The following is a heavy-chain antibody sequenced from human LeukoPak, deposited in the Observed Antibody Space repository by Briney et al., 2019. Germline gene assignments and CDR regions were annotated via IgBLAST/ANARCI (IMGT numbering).Heavy chain of an antibody. D-gene: IGHD3-3*01. J-gene: IGHJ6*02. Sequence: ASVKVSCKVSGYTLTELSMHWVRQAPGKGLEWMGGFDPEDGETIYAQKFQGRVTMTEDTSTDTAYMELSSLRSEDTAVYYCATGLLSVRRGYYGMDVWGQGTTVTVSS. V-gene: IGHV1-24*01. CDR1: GYTLTELS. CDR3: ATGLLSVRRGYYGMDV. CDR2: FDPEDGET.